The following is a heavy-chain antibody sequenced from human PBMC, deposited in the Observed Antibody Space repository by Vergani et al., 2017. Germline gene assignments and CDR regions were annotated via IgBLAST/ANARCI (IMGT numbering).Heavy chain of an antibody. CDR3: VRTEYCTGIACNTRFDS. CDR1: GFSFNTYW. Sequence: EVQLVESGGGSVQSGGSLRLSCVASGFSFNTYWMHWVRQVPGKGLMWVARIDEYGNRATYGELETGRFTIYRDNAKNTVFLQMNNLRADDAGVYYCVRTEYCTGIACNTRFDSWGQGALGTVSS. CDR2: IDEYGNRA. D-gene: IGHD2-8*02. V-gene: IGHV3-74*03. J-gene: IGHJ5*01.